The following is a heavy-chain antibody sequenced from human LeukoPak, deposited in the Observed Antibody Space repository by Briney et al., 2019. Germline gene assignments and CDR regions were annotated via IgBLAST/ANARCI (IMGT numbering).Heavy chain of an antibody. Sequence: SETLSLTCTVSGGSISSYYWSWIRQPPGKGLEWIGYIYYSGSTNYNPSLKSRVTISVDTSKNQFSLKLSSVTAADTAVYYCARDPDYGDYAGAFDIWGQGTMVTVSS. J-gene: IGHJ3*02. D-gene: IGHD4-17*01. CDR1: GGSISSYY. V-gene: IGHV4-59*01. CDR2: IYYSGST. CDR3: ARDPDYGDYAGAFDI.